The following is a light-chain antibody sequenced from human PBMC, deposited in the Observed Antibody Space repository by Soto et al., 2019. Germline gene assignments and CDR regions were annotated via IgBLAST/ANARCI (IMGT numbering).Light chain of an antibody. CDR1: SSNIGAGYD. J-gene: IGLJ1*01. V-gene: IGLV1-40*01. Sequence: QSVLTQPPSVSGAPGQRVTISCTGSSSNIGAGYDVHWYQQLPGTAPKLLIYANSNRPSGVPDRFSGSKSGTSASLAITGVQAEDEADYYCQSYDSSLSCYVFGTGTKLTVL. CDR3: QSYDSSLSCYV. CDR2: ANS.